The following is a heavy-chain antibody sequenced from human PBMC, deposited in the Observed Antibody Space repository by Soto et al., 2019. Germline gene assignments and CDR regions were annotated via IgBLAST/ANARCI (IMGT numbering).Heavy chain of an antibody. D-gene: IGHD6-19*01. J-gene: IGHJ4*02. Sequence: EVPLVESGGGLVKPGGSLRLSCAASGFTFSNAWMNWVRQAPGKGLEWVGRIKSKTDGGTTDYAAPVKGRFTISRDDSKNTLYLQMNSLKTEDTAVYYCSVAVAGTRRFDYWGQGTLVTVSS. CDR3: SVAVAGTRRFDY. CDR2: IKSKTDGGTT. V-gene: IGHV3-15*07. CDR1: GFTFSNAW.